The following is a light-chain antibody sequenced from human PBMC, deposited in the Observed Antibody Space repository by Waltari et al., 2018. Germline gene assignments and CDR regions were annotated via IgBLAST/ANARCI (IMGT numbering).Light chain of an antibody. CDR3: LQYNGSPRT. J-gene: IGKJ1*01. CDR1: QNINTW. Sequence: DIQMTQSPSTLSASVGDRVTITCRASQNINTWLSWHQQKPGKAPKLLIYKASSLESGVPSRFSGSVSGTEFTLTISSLQPDYFATYYCLQYNGSPRTFGQGTKVEVK. CDR2: KAS. V-gene: IGKV1-5*03.